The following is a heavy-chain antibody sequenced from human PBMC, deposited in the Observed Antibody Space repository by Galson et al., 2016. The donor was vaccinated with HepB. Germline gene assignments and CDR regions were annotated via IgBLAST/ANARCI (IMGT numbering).Heavy chain of an antibody. D-gene: IGHD3-10*01. Sequence: SETLSLTCAVYGGSFSGYYWNWIRQPPGKGLEWIGENNHRGSSHCNPSLKSRVTISVETSKNQFSLKLSSVIAADTAVYNCARRFGSFDYWGQGTLVSVSS. CDR1: GGSFSGYY. V-gene: IGHV4-34*01. J-gene: IGHJ4*02. CDR3: ARRFGSFDY. CDR2: NNHRGSS.